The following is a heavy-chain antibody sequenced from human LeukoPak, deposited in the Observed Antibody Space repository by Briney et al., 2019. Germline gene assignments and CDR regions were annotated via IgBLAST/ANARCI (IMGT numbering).Heavy chain of an antibody. V-gene: IGHV3-9*01. CDR2: VSWNSGSI. Sequence: PGGSLRLSCAASGFTFYDYAMHWVRHAPGKGLEWVSGVSWNSGSIGYADSVKGRFTISRDNAKNSLYLQMNSLRAEDTALYYCAKTKSGYYYDSSGLAYWGQGTLVTVSS. CDR1: GFTFYDYA. CDR3: AKTKSGYYYDSSGLAY. J-gene: IGHJ4*02. D-gene: IGHD3-22*01.